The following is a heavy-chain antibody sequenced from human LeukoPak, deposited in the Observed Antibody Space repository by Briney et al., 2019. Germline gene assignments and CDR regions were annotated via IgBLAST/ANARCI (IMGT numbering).Heavy chain of an antibody. CDR2: ISSSGIST. Sequence: PGGSLRLSCAASGFILGSYEMNWVRQAPGKGLEWISYISSSGISTYYADSVKGRFTISRDNAKNTLYLQMNSLRAEDTAVYYCARGYGMDVWGQGTTVTVSS. CDR3: ARGYGMDV. J-gene: IGHJ6*02. V-gene: IGHV3-48*03. CDR1: GFILGSYE.